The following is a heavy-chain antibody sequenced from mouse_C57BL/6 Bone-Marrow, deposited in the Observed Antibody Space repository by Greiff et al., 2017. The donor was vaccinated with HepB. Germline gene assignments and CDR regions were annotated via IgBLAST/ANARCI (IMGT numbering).Heavy chain of an antibody. D-gene: IGHD1-1*01. Sequence: EVQLQQSGTVLARPGASVKMSCKTSGYTFTSYWMPWVKQRPGQGLEWIGAIYPGNSDTSYNQKFKGKAKLTAVTSASTAYMELSSLTNEDSAVYYCTIHYGSSYVWFAYWGQGTLVTVSA. CDR3: TIHYGSSYVWFAY. J-gene: IGHJ3*01. CDR2: IYPGNSDT. CDR1: GYTFTSYW. V-gene: IGHV1-5*01.